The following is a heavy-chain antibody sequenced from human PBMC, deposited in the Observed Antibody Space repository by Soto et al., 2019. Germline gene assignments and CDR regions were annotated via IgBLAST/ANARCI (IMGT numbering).Heavy chain of an antibody. J-gene: IGHJ5*02. Sequence: PGGSLSLSCAASGFTFTRYSMNWVRQAPGKGLEWVSSISSTTNYIYYGDSMKGRFTISRDNAKRSLYLQMMSLTAEDTAIYYCVRGGGGGLFDPWGQGTMVTVSS. CDR3: VRGGGGGLFDP. V-gene: IGHV3-21*01. D-gene: IGHD2-15*01. CDR1: GFTFTRYS. CDR2: ISSTTNYI.